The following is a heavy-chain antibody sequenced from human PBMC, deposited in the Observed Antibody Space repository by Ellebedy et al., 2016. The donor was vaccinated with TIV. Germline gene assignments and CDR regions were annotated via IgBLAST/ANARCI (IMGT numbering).Heavy chain of an antibody. CDR1: GLTFNIYV. CDR2: ISGSGGRT. D-gene: IGHD3-10*01. Sequence: GESLKISCAASGLTFNIYVMNWVRQAPGKGLEWVSTISGSGGRTHYADSVKGRFTISRDNAKNSLYLQMNSLRAEDTAVYYCAKSPTGAGTFDYWGQGTLVTVSS. CDR3: AKSPTGAGTFDY. J-gene: IGHJ4*02. V-gene: IGHV3-23*01.